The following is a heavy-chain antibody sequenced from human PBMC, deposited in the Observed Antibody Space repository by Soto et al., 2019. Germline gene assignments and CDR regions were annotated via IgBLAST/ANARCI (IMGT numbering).Heavy chain of an antibody. J-gene: IGHJ6*02. D-gene: IGHD2-15*01. V-gene: IGHV4-61*01. CDR3: ARSHLCSGGSCYPYYYYYYGVDV. CDR2: IYYSGSS. Sequence: SETLSLTCTVSGGSVSSGSYYWNWIRQPPGKGLEWIGYIYYSGSSNYNPSLKSRVTISVDTSKNQFSLRLNSVTAADTAVYYCARSHLCSGGSCYPYYYYYYGVDVWGQGTTVTVSS. CDR1: GGSVSSGSYY.